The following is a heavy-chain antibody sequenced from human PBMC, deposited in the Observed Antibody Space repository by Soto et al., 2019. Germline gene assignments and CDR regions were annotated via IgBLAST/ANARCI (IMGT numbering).Heavy chain of an antibody. CDR1: GFTFSSYA. Sequence: QVQLVESGGGVVQPGRSLRLSCAASGFTFSSYAMHWVRQAPGKGLEWVALISYDGGNKYYADSVKGRFTISRDNSKNTLYLHMNSPRVDDTAVYYCAKAYPAGTETYVGAFDYWGQGALVTVSS. CDR2: ISYDGGNK. V-gene: IGHV3-30*18. J-gene: IGHJ4*02. CDR3: AKAYPAGTETYVGAFDY. D-gene: IGHD1-26*01.